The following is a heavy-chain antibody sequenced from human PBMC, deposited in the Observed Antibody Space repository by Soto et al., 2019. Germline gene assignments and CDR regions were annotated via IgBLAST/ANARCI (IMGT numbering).Heavy chain of an antibody. Sequence: XEILSLTCTVSGASISRSPYCCAWIRQPPGKGLEWVGSLCYSGNYYRPSLKSRVTISVDTSKNQLSLNLTSVTAADTAIYYCTRRAPEGFDPWGQGPLVTVSS. V-gene: IGHV4-39*01. CDR1: GASISRSPYC. CDR2: LCYSGN. CDR3: TRRAPEGFDP. J-gene: IGHJ5*02.